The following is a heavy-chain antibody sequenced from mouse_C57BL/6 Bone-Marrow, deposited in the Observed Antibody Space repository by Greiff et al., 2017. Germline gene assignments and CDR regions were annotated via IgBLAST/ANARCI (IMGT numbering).Heavy chain of an antibody. D-gene: IGHD2-4*01. CDR2: IYPGNSDT. CDR3: TRKGVYYDYDGGSCWYFDV. V-gene: IGHV1-5*01. J-gene: IGHJ1*03. CDR1: GYTFTSYW. Sequence: VQLKQSGTVLARPGASVKMSCKTSGYTFTSYWMHWVKQRPGQGLEWIGAIYPGNSDTSYNQKFKGKAKLTAVTSASTAYMELSSLTNEDSAVYDCTRKGVYYDYDGGSCWYFDVWGTGTTVTVSS.